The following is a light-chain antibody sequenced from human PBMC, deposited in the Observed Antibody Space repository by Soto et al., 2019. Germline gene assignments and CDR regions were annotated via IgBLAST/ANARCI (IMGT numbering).Light chain of an antibody. Sequence: DIVVTQSPLSLPVTPGEPASISCRSSQSLLHINGYNYLDWYLQKTGQSPQLLIYLASNRAYGVPDRFSGSGSGTNFTLKISRVEAEDFGVYYCIQTQQTPLTFGEGTKV. CDR1: QSLLHINGYNY. V-gene: IGKV2-28*01. CDR2: LAS. J-gene: IGKJ4*01. CDR3: IQTQQTPLT.